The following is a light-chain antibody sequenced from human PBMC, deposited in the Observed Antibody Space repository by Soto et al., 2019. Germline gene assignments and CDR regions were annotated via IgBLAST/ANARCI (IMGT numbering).Light chain of an antibody. CDR1: SSDVGGYNY. CDR2: DVS. J-gene: IGLJ1*01. CDR3: SSYTSSSTLPYV. V-gene: IGLV2-14*01. Sequence: QSVLTQPASVSGSPWQSITISCTGTSSDVGGYNYVSWYQQHPGKAPKLMIYDVSNRPSGVSNRFSGSKSGNTASLTISGLQAEDEADYYCSSYTSSSTLPYVFGTGTKVTVL.